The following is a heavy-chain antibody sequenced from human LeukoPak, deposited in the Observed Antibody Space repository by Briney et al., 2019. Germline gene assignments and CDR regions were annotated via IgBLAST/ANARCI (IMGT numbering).Heavy chain of an antibody. Sequence: SETLSLTCAVYGGSFSGYYWSWIRQPPGKGLEWIGEINHSGSTNYNPSLKSRVTISVDTSKNQFSLELSSVTAADTAVYYCARGRVCSYWGQGTLVTVSS. CDR2: INHSGST. V-gene: IGHV4-34*01. CDR3: ARGRVCSY. J-gene: IGHJ4*02. CDR1: GGSFSGYY. D-gene: IGHD2-15*01.